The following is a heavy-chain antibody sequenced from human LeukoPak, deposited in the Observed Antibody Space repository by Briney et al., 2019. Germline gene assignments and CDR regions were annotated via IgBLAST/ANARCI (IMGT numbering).Heavy chain of an antibody. V-gene: IGHV1-18*01. Sequence: GASVKVSCKASGYSFTKFGISWVGRPPGRGLEWVGWIYNGNTKYTQSLQGRVTMTTDTSTSTAYMELRSLISDDTAVYYCARGSSGTEGFDPWGQGTLVTVSS. CDR3: ARGSSGTEGFDP. D-gene: IGHD6-19*01. CDR2: IYNGNT. CDR1: GYSFTKFG. J-gene: IGHJ5*02.